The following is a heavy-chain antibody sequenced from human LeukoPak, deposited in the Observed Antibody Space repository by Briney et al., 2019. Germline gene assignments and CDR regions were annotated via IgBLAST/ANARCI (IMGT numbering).Heavy chain of an antibody. CDR2: ISGSGGST. CDR1: GFTFSSYA. J-gene: IGHJ4*02. Sequence: GGSLRPSCAASGFTFSSYAMSWVRQAPGKGLEWVSAISGSGGSTYYADSVKGRLTISRDNAKNTLYLQMNSLRAEDTAVYYCARARGGDSLFDYWGQGTLVTVSS. V-gene: IGHV3-23*01. D-gene: IGHD2-21*02. CDR3: ARARGGDSLFDY.